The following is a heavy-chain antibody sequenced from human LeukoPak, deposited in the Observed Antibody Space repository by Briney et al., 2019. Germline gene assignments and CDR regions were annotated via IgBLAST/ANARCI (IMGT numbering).Heavy chain of an antibody. J-gene: IGHJ4*02. CDR2: IRQDGSER. V-gene: IGHV3-7*01. CDR1: GFSFNR. D-gene: IGHD3-22*01. CDR3: ARDTHYYDSSGYYYVFDY. Sequence: QPGGSLRLSCAASGFSFNRMSWVRQAPGTGLEWVANIRQDGSERYYADSLKGRFTISRDNAKNSLYLQMNSLRAEDTAMYYCARDTHYYDSSGYYYVFDYWGQGTLVTVSS.